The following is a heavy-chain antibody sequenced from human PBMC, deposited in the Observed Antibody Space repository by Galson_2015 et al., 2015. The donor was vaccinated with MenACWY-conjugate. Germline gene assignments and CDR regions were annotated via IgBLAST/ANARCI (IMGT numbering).Heavy chain of an antibody. Sequence: GKALEWLALISWDDDKRYSPSLRSRLTITKDTSKNHVVLTMTNMDPVDTATYYCSRTGATPGDYWGQGTLVTVSS. J-gene: IGHJ4*02. CDR3: SRTGATPGDY. CDR2: ISWDDDK. D-gene: IGHD2-15*01. V-gene: IGHV2-5*02.